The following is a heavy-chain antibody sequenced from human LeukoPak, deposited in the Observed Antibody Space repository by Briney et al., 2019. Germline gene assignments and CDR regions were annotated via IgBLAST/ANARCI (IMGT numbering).Heavy chain of an antibody. CDR2: IYYSGST. CDR3: AREVGEYCSGGSCFFFDY. Sequence: PSETLSLTCTVSGGSISSYYWSWIRQPPGKGLEWIGYIYYSGSTNYNPSLKSRVTISVDTSKNQFSLKLSSVTAADTAVYYCAREVGEYCSGGSCFFFDYWGQGTLVTVSS. J-gene: IGHJ4*02. D-gene: IGHD2-15*01. CDR1: GGSISSYY. V-gene: IGHV4-59*01.